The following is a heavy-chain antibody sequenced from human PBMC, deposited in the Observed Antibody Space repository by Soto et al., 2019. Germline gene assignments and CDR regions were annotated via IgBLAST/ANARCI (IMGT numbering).Heavy chain of an antibody. CDR3: ARVPSTFDYYYAMDV. D-gene: IGHD3-16*01. J-gene: IGHJ6*02. Sequence: PWETLSLTCTVSGDSISSGNKYWSWIRQAPGKGLEWIGYIFSSGTTYYNPSLKSRLTMSLDTSQNQFSLRLASVTDADSAVYYCARVPSTFDYYYAMDVWGQGTTVTVSS. V-gene: IGHV4-30-4*01. CDR1: GDSISSGNKY. CDR2: IFSSGTT.